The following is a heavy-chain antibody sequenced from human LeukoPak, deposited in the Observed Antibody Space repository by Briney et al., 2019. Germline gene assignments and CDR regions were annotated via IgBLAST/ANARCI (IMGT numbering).Heavy chain of an antibody. CDR1: GFTFSSYA. J-gene: IGHJ6*02. D-gene: IGHD6-19*01. CDR3: AKDLKSSGWYFYGMHV. V-gene: IGHV3-23*01. Sequence: GGSLRLSCAASGFTFSSYAMSWVRQAPGKGLEWVSAISGSGGSTYYADSVKGRFTISRDNTKNTLYLQMNSLRAEDTAVYYCAKDLKSSGWYFYGMHVWGQGTTVTVSS. CDR2: ISGSGGST.